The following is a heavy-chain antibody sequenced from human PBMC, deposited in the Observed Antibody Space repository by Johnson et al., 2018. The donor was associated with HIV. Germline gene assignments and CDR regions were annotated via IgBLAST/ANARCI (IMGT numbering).Heavy chain of an antibody. J-gene: IGHJ3*02. Sequence: QVQLVESGGGVVQPGGSLRLSCAASGFTFSSYGMPWVRQAPGKGLEWVALISYDGSKEYYADSVKGRSTISRDNSTRTLYLRMNSLRGEDTAVYYCARGRKDVAAVDGLDNDGFDMWGQGTMVTVS. V-gene: IGHV3-30*19. CDR3: ARGRKDVAAVDGLDNDGFDM. CDR2: ISYDGSKE. D-gene: IGHD6-13*01. CDR1: GFTFSSYG.